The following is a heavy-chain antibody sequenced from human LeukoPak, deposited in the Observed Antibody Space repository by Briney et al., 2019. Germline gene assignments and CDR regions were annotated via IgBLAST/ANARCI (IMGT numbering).Heavy chain of an antibody. CDR2: IYYSGST. D-gene: IGHD3-10*01. V-gene: IGHV4-31*03. Sequence: SETLSLTCTVSGGSISSGGYYWSWIRQHPGKGLEWIGYIYYSGSTYYNPSLKSRVTISVDTSKNQFSLKLSSVTAADTAVYYCARENYYGSGSWRYYYYYYYMDVWGKGTTVTVSS. J-gene: IGHJ6*03. CDR3: ARENYYGSGSWRYYYYYYYMDV. CDR1: GGSISSGGYY.